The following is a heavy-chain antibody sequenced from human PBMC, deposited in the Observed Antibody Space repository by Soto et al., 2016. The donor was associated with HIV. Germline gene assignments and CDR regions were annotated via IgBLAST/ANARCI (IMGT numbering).Heavy chain of an antibody. CDR1: GFTFSSYS. J-gene: IGHJ2*01. D-gene: IGHD6-19*01. CDR3: ARDRITGYSSGWYRGYWYFDL. Sequence: LVESGGSLRLSCAASGFTFSSYSMNWVRQAPGKGLEWVSSISSSSSYIYYADSVKGRFTISRDNAKNSLYLQMNSLRAEDTAVYYCARDRITGYSSGWYRGYWYFDLWGRGTLVTVSS. CDR2: ISSSSSYI. V-gene: IGHV3-21*01.